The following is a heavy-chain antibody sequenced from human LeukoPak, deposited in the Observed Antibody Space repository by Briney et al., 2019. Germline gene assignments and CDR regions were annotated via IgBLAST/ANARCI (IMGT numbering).Heavy chain of an antibody. CDR2: ISSKAKSYAT. CDR1: GFTFSGSA. V-gene: IGHV3-73*01. Sequence: GGSLRLSCAASGFTFSGSAMHWVRQASGKGLDWVGRISSKAKSYATAYAASVKGRFTISRDDSKNTAYLQMNSLKTEDTAVYYCSLRGDGDSAYSFDYWGQGTLVAVSS. D-gene: IGHD4-17*01. J-gene: IGHJ4*02. CDR3: SLRGDGDSAYSFDY.